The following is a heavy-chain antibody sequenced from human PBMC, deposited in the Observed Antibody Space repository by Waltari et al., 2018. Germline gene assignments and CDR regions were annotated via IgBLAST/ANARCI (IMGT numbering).Heavy chain of an antibody. CDR1: GGSFSGYY. J-gene: IGHJ6*03. Sequence: QVQLQQWGAGLLKPSETLSLTCAVYGGSFSGYYWSWIRQPPGKGLEWIGEINHSGSPNYTPSLQSRVTISVDTSKNQFSLKLSSVTAADTAVYYCARLGYYYYYMDVWGKGTTVTVSS. V-gene: IGHV4-34*01. CDR2: INHSGSP. CDR3: ARLGYYYYYMDV. D-gene: IGHD6-13*01.